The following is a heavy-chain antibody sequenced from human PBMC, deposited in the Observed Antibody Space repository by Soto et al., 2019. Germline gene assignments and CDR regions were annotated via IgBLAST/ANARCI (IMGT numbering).Heavy chain of an antibody. V-gene: IGHV4-30-4*01. CDR3: ARDRDDYGGNFDY. J-gene: IGHJ4*02. CDR2: IYYSGST. D-gene: IGHD4-17*01. CDR1: VGSISSGDYY. Sequence: SWTLSLTCTVSVGSISSGDYYWSWIRHPPGKGLEWIGYIYYSGSTYYNPSLKSRVTISVDTSKNQFSLKLSSVTAADTAVYYCARDRDDYGGNFDYWGQGTLVTVSS.